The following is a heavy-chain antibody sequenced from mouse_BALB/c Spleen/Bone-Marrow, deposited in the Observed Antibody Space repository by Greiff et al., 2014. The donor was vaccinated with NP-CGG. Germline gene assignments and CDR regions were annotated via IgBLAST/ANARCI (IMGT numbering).Heavy chain of an antibody. D-gene: IGHD2-4*01. CDR2: IDTSDSYT. CDR1: GYTFTDNW. Sequence: VQLQQSGAELGMPGASVKMSCKASGYTFTDNWIYWVKQRPGQGLEWIGAIDTSDSYTNFNQKFMGKASLTVDASSSTAYMQVSSLTSDDSAVYYCARGGNDFSLDYWGQGASVTVSS. CDR3: ARGGNDFSLDY. J-gene: IGHJ4*01. V-gene: IGHV1-69*01.